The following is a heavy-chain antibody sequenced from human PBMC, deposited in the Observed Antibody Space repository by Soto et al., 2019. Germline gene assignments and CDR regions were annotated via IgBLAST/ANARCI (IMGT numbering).Heavy chain of an antibody. CDR2: ISFGGGNT. J-gene: IGHJ4*02. CDR3: AKYGHCNGGSCYLYYLDY. D-gene: IGHD2-15*01. CDR1: GFTFSDYA. V-gene: IGHV3-23*01. Sequence: PGESLKISCAVSGFTFSDYAMTWVRQAPGKGLEWVATISFGGGNTYYADSVEGRFTISRDNSKNTLFLQMYSLRAEDTATYFCAKYGHCNGGSCYLYYLDYWGQGTPVTVSS.